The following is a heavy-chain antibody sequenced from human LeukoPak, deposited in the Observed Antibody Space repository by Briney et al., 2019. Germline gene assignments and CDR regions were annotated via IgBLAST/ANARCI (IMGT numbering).Heavy chain of an antibody. J-gene: IGHJ4*02. CDR1: GFTFSSYW. V-gene: IGHV3-7*01. CDR3: ARDSRITMIVVVNNFDY. Sequence: PGGSLRLSCAASGFTFSSYWMSWVRQAPGKGLEWVANIKQDGSEKYYVDSVKGRFTISRDNAKNSLYLQMNSLRAEDTAVYYCARDSRITMIVVVNNFDYWGQGTLVTVSS. D-gene: IGHD3-22*01. CDR2: IKQDGSEK.